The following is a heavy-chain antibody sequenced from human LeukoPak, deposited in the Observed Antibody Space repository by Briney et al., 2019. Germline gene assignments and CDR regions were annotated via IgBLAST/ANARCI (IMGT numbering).Heavy chain of an antibody. CDR2: INHSGST. Sequence: SQTLSLTCSVYGGSFSGYYCSWIRHPPGKGLEWIGEINHSGSTNYNPSLKSRVTISVEMSKNHFSLKLSSVTAADTAVYYCGRPRGSGSYYTGAFDIWGQGTTVTVSS. CDR3: GRPRGSGSYYTGAFDI. D-gene: IGHD3-10*01. V-gene: IGHV4-34*01. J-gene: IGHJ3*02. CDR1: GGSFSGYY.